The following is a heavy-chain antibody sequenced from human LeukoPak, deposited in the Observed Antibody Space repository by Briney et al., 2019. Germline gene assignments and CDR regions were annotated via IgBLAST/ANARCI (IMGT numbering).Heavy chain of an antibody. J-gene: IGHJ4*02. V-gene: IGHV4-34*01. CDR3: ARGRVLGLRKLERRGYFDY. D-gene: IGHD1-1*01. Sequence: SEALSLTCAVYGGSFSGYYWSWIRQPPGNGLEWIGEINHSGSTNYNPSLKSRVTISVDTSKNQFSLKLSSVTAADTAVYYCARGRVLGLRKLERRGYFDYWGQGTLVTVSS. CDR2: INHSGST. CDR1: GGSFSGYY.